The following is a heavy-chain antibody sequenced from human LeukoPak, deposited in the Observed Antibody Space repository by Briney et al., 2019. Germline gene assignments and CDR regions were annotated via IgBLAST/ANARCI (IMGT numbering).Heavy chain of an antibody. CDR2: IRPEGTTT. D-gene: IGHD3-9*01. J-gene: IGHJ4*02. CDR1: GFTFSTYW. Sequence: PGGSLRLSCAASGFTFSTYWMHWVRQAPGKGLVWVARIRPEGTTTAYADSVKGRSTISGDNAKNTLFLQMNSLSAEDTAVYYCARDLDWILFDYWGQGTLVTVSS. CDR3: ARDLDWILFDY. V-gene: IGHV3-74*03.